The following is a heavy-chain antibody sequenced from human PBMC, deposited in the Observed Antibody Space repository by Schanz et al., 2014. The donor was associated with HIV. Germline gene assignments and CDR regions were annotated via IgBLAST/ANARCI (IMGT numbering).Heavy chain of an antibody. CDR2: INHSGST. D-gene: IGHD2-2*02. J-gene: IGHJ5*02. CDR3: ARGIRRDCSSPSCNTGWFDP. V-gene: IGHV4-34*01. Sequence: QVQLQQWGAGLLKPSETLSLTCAVYGGSLNGYYWTWIRQPPGKGLEWIGEINHSGSTNYNPSLGSRVTISIDTSKTQFSLNLSSVTAADTAVYYCARGIRRDCSSPSCNTGWFDPWGQGTLVTVSS. CDR1: GGSLNGYY.